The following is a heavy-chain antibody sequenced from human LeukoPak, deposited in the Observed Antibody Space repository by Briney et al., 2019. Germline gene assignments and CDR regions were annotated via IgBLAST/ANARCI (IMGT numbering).Heavy chain of an antibody. CDR1: GFTFSSYA. V-gene: IGHV3-23*01. J-gene: IGHJ5*02. CDR2: INGSGGST. CDR3: AKAVGYYYDSSGYPTT. D-gene: IGHD3-22*01. Sequence: GGSLRLSCAASGFTFSSYAMSWVRQAPGKGLEWVSDINGSGGSTYYADSVKGRVTISRDNSKNTLYLQMNSLRAEDTAVYYCAKAVGYYYDSSGYPTTWGQGTLVTVSS.